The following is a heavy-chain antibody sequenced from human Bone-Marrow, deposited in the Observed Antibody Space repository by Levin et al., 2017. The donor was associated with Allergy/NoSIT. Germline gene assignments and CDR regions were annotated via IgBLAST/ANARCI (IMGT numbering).Heavy chain of an antibody. Sequence: SETLSLTCAVYGGSFSGYYWSWIRQPPGKGLEWIGEINHSGSTNYNPSLKSRVTISVDTSKNQFSLKLSSVTAADTAVYYCARGGVGDAVAPGRLYGYWGQGTLVTVSS. CDR3: ARGGVGDAVAPGRLYGY. D-gene: IGHD3-10*01. CDR1: GGSFSGYY. V-gene: IGHV4-34*01. CDR2: INHSGST. J-gene: IGHJ4*02.